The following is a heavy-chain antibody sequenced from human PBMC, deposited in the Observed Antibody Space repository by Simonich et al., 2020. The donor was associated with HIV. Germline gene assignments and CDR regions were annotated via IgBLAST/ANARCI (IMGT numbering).Heavy chain of an antibody. Sequence: QVQLVESGGGVVQPGRSLRLSCAASGFTFSSYAMPWVRQAPGKGLEWVAVISYDGSNKYYADSVKGRFTISRDNSKNTLYRQMNSLRAEDTAVYYCASGGSISSVWADDYWGQGTLVTVSS. V-gene: IGHV3-30*07. D-gene: IGHD3-16*01. J-gene: IGHJ4*02. CDR2: ISYDGSNK. CDR1: GFTFSSYA. CDR3: ASGGSISSVWADDY.